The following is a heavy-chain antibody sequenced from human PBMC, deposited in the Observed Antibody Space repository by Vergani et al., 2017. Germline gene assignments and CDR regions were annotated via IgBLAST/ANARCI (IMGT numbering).Heavy chain of an antibody. CDR3: ARAWYYYSTSGYYYFDS. CDR1: GYTFTYRY. CDR2: ITPFNGNT. V-gene: IGHV1-45*02. Sequence: QMQLVQSGAEVKKTGSSVKVSCKASGYTFTYRYLHWVRQAPGQALEWMGWITPFNGNTNYAQKFQDRVTITRDRSMSTAYMELSSLRSEDTAMYYCARAWYYYSTSGYYYFDSWGQGTLVTVSS. D-gene: IGHD3-22*01. J-gene: IGHJ4*02.